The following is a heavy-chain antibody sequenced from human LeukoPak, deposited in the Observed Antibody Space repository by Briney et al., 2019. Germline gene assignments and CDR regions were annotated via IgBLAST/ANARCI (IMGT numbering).Heavy chain of an antibody. CDR3: AKGRREYYYGSGSYY. CDR2: ISGSGGST. V-gene: IGHV3-23*01. CDR1: GLSFSSFA. D-gene: IGHD3-10*01. J-gene: IGHJ4*02. Sequence: GGSLRLSCAASGLSFSSFAMSWVRQAPGKGLEWVSAISGSGGSTYYADSVKGRFTISRDNSKNTLYLQMNSLRAEDTAVYYCAKGRREYYYGSGSYYWGQGTLVTVSS.